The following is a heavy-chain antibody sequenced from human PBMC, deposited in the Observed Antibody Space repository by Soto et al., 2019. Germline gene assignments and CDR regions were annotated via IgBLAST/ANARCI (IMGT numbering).Heavy chain of an antibody. CDR1: GYTFTSYG. J-gene: IGHJ4*02. CDR3: ARGRYGDY. V-gene: IGHV1-18*01. CDR2: ISAHNGNP. Sequence: QVHLVQSGAEVKKPGASVKVSCKGSGYTFTSYGITWVRQAPGQGLEWMGWISAHNGNPDYAQKLQGRVTVTRDTSTSTAYMELRSLRSEDTTVYYCARGRYGDYWGQGDLVTVSS. D-gene: IGHD1-1*01.